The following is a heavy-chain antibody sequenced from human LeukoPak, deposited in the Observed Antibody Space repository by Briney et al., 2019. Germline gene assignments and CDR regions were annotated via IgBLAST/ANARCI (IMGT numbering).Heavy chain of an antibody. D-gene: IGHD3-10*01. CDR2: IYYSGST. Sequence: PSETLSLTCTVSGGSISSYYWSWIRQPPGKGLEWIGYIYYSGSTNYNPPLKSRITISVDTSKNQFSLKLSSVTAADTAVYYCARVLFYGSGEVTDFWGQGTLVTVSS. V-gene: IGHV4-59*01. CDR1: GGSISSYY. CDR3: ARVLFYGSGEVTDF. J-gene: IGHJ4*02.